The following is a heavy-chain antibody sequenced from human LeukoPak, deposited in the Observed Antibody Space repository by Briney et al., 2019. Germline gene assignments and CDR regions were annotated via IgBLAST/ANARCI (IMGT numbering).Heavy chain of an antibody. Sequence: GGSLRLSCAASGFTFSSYAMSWVRQAPGKGLEWVSAISGSGGSTYYADSVKGRFTISRDNSKNTLYLQMNSLRAEDTAVYYCANKDIEWVLIPMSDYWGQGTLVTVSS. CDR3: ANKDIEWVLIPMSDY. CDR1: GFTFSSYA. D-gene: IGHD2-8*01. J-gene: IGHJ4*02. CDR2: ISGSGGST. V-gene: IGHV3-23*01.